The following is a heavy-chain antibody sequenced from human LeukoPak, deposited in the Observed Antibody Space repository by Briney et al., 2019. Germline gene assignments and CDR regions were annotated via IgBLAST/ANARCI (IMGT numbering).Heavy chain of an antibody. CDR3: ARVTYGSGTYGAFDY. V-gene: IGHV3-21*04. D-gene: IGHD3-10*01. Sequence: PGGSLRLSCSASGFTFSTYSMNWVRQAPGKGLEWVSSISSSSRYIYYADSVKGRFTISRDNSKNTLYLQMNSLRAEDTAVYYCARVTYGSGTYGAFDYWGQGTLVTVSS. CDR2: ISSSSRYI. J-gene: IGHJ4*02. CDR1: GFTFSTYS.